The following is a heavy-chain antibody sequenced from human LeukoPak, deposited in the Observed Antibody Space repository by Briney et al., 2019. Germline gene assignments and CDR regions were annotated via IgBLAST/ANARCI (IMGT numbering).Heavy chain of an antibody. CDR3: ARDLGAARRFDH. Sequence: GGSLRLSCAASGFTFSSYSMNWVRQAPGKGLEWVSSISSSSSYIYYADSVKGRFTISRDNAKNSLYLQMNSLRAEGTAVYYCARDLGAARRFDHWGQGTLVTVSS. D-gene: IGHD6-6*01. CDR2: ISSSSSYI. J-gene: IGHJ4*02. CDR1: GFTFSSYS. V-gene: IGHV3-21*01.